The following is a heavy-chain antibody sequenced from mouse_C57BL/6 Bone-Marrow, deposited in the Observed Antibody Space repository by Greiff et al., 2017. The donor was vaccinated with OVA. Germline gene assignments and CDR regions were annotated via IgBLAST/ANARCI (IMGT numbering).Heavy chain of an antibody. Sequence: EVKLVESGPGLVKPSQSLSLTCSVTGYSITSGYYWNWIRQFPGNKLEWMGYISYDGSNNYNPSLKNRISITRDTSKNQFFLKLNSVTTEDTATYYCARSTTVVATEDYYAMDYWGQGTSVTVSS. CDR1: GYSITSGYY. CDR3: ARSTTVVATEDYYAMDY. J-gene: IGHJ4*01. V-gene: IGHV3-6*01. D-gene: IGHD1-1*01. CDR2: ISYDGSN.